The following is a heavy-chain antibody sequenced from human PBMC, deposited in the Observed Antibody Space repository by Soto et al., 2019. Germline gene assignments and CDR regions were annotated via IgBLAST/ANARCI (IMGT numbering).Heavy chain of an antibody. Sequence: SETLSLTCTFTGDSFSSISNHYCSWIRQPPGKGLEWLGYISYSGHTSYNPSLKSRLFISVDTSKNQVSLNLASVTAADTAVYYCARLGGYCSSTNCYGYYGMDVWGRGTTVTVSS. D-gene: IGHD2-2*01. CDR2: ISYSGHT. J-gene: IGHJ6*02. V-gene: IGHV4-59*08. CDR3: ARLGGYCSSTNCYGYYGMDV. CDR1: GDSFSSISNHY.